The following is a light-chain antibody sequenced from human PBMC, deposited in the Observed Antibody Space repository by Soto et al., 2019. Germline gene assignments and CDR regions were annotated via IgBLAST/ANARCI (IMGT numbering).Light chain of an antibody. Sequence: EIFVTQSPATLSVSPGEKVILSCRASQSVGTTLAWYQQKPGQAPSLLIRGASTRATGVPARFSGSGSGTEFTLTLSSLQSEDFAIYYCQQYSASPTFDGGTTLEIK. CDR2: GAS. V-gene: IGKV3-15*01. CDR3: QQYSASPT. CDR1: QSVGTT. J-gene: IGKJ4*02.